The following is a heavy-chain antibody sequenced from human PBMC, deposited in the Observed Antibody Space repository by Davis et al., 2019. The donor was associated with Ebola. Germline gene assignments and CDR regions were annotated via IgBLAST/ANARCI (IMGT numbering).Heavy chain of an antibody. CDR2: IWQDGRNE. V-gene: IGHV3-33*06. CDR3: AKLHSLGPPLYGMDV. CDR1: GFTFSTHG. Sequence: GGSLRLSCAASGFTFSTHGMHWVRQAPGKGLEWVAVIWQDGRNEYYAYSVKDRFTISRDNSKNTLYLQMNSLRAEDTAVYYCAKLHSLGPPLYGMDVWGKGTTVTVSS. J-gene: IGHJ6*04.